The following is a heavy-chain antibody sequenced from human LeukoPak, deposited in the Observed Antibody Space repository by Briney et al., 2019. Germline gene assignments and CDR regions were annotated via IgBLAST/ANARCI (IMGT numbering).Heavy chain of an antibody. D-gene: IGHD1-26*01. Sequence: GGSLRLSCAASGFTFSSYGMHWVRQAPGKGLEWVAVIWYDGSNKYYADSVKGRFTISRDNSKNTLYLQMNSLRAEDTAVYYCARDRGYSGSYQVGWFDPWGQGTLVTVSS. V-gene: IGHV3-33*01. CDR1: GFTFSSYG. CDR3: ARDRGYSGSYQVGWFDP. CDR2: IWYDGSNK. J-gene: IGHJ5*02.